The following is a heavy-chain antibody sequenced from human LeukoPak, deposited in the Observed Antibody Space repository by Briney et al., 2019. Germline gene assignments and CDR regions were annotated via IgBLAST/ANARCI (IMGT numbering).Heavy chain of an antibody. D-gene: IGHD2-2*01. V-gene: IGHV4-34*01. J-gene: IGHJ5*02. CDR2: INRSGST. CDR1: GGSFSGYY. CDR3: ARKNDRSSTSHSYQTFDP. Sequence: SETLSLTCAVYGGSFSGYYWSWIRQPPGKGLEWIGEINRSGSTNYNPSLKSRVTISVDTSKNQFSLKLSSVTAADTAVYYCARKNDRSSTSHSYQTFDPWGQGTLVTVSS.